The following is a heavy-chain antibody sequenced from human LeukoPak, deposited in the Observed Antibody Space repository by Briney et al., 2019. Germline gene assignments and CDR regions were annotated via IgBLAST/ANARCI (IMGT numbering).Heavy chain of an antibody. D-gene: IGHD4-17*01. Sequence: SETLCLTCTVSGGTITTYYWSWIRQPPGKGLEWIAYINYAGTTNYNPSLKSRVTISLDTSKNQFCLYLSSVTAADTAVYYCARVSVRYGDYYFDHWGQGTLLIVSS. CDR3: ARVSVRYGDYYFDH. V-gene: IGHV4-59*01. CDR2: INYAGTT. J-gene: IGHJ4*02. CDR1: GGTITTYY.